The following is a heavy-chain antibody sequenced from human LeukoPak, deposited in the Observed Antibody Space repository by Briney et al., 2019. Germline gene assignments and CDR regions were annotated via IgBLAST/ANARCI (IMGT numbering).Heavy chain of an antibody. D-gene: IGHD1-14*01. CDR1: GFTFSSYS. CDR2: ITTSLII. J-gene: IGHJ4*02. Sequence: PGGSLRLSCAASGFTFSSYSMTWVRQAPGKGLEWVSSITTSLIISYADSVKGRFSISRDDSRSTLYLQLTSLTVEDTALYYCVRGTPEAYYWGQGTLVIVSS. V-gene: IGHV3-23*01. CDR3: VRGTPEAYY.